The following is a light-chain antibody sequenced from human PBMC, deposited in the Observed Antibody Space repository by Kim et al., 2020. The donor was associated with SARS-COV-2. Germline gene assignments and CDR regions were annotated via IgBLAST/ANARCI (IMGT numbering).Light chain of an antibody. J-gene: IGKJ1*01. CDR2: GTS. Sequence: AIQLAQSPSSLSASVGDRVTITCRASQGIGTSLAWYRQRPGKAPQLLMEGTSTLESGVPSGFTGSGSGTDFILSISILQPEDFATYYCQQFKSFPPTFGQGTKVDIK. CDR1: QGIGTS. CDR3: QQFKSFPPT. V-gene: IGKV1-13*02.